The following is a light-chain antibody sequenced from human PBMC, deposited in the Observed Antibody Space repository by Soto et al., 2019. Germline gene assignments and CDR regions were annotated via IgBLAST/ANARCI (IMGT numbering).Light chain of an antibody. V-gene: IGLV2-23*01. CDR3: CSYARSNTLV. J-gene: IGLJ2*01. Sequence: QSALTQPASVSGSPGQSITISCTGTSSDVGSNNLVSWFQQHPGKAPKLMIYEGSKRPSGVSDPFSGSKSGNTASLTISGLHAEDDADYFCCSYARSNTLVFGGGTKLTVL. CDR1: SSDVGSNNL. CDR2: EGS.